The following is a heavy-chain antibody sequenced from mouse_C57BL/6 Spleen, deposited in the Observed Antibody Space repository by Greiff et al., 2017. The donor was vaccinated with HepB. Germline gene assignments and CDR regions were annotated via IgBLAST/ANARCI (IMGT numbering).Heavy chain of an antibody. CDR3: ARSHYYGSRFFDY. D-gene: IGHD1-1*01. CDR2: IYPGDGAT. CDR1: GYAFSSYW. Sequence: VQLQQSGAELVKPGASVKISCKASGYAFSSYWMNWVKQRPGKGLEWIGQIYPGDGATNYNGKFKGKATLTADKSSSTAYMQLSSLTSEDSAVYFCARSHYYGSRFFDYWGQGTTLTVSS. V-gene: IGHV1-80*01. J-gene: IGHJ2*01.